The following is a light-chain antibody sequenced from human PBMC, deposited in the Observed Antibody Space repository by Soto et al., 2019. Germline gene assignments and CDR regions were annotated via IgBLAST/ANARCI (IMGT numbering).Light chain of an antibody. Sequence: DSQMPSSPSSLSASVGERVHNTCRARQSISSYLNWYQQKPGKAPKLIIYAASSLQSGVPPRFSGSGSVTDFTLTISSLQPEDFATYYCQKSYSTPPITCGQGKRLEIK. CDR3: QKSYSTPPIT. J-gene: IGKJ5*01. CDR1: QSISSY. V-gene: IGKV1-39*01. CDR2: AAS.